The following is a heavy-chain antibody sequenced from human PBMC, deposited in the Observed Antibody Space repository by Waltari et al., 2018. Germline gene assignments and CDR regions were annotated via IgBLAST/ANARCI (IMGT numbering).Heavy chain of an antibody. Sequence: QMQLVQSGAEVKKPGYSVKVSCKASGGNCSSYAISWVRQDPGQGLAWMGRILPIFGTSNYAQKFQGRVTITADESTSTAYMELRSLRSDDTAVYYCARAKKQWLEYYYYYGMDVWGQGTTVTVSS. CDR2: ILPIFGTS. J-gene: IGHJ6*02. CDR3: ARAKKQWLEYYYYYGMDV. V-gene: IGHV1-69*01. CDR1: GGNCSSYA. D-gene: IGHD6-19*01.